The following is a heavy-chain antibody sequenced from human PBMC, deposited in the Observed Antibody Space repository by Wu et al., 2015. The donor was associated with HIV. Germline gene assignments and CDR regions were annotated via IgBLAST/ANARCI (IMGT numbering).Heavy chain of an antibody. D-gene: IGHD4-17*01. CDR1: GYIFTTND. CDR3: ARGVAEFYGKTWFDP. CDR2: MNPNSGNV. V-gene: IGHV1-8*01. Sequence: QVQLVQSGTEVRKPGASVKVSCKTSGYIFTTNDIIWVRQAAGQGLEWMGWMNPNSGNVGYAQKFQGRVIMTRNNSINTAYMELNSLKSEDTAVYYCARGVAEFYGKTWFDPVGPGNPRHRLF. J-gene: IGHJ5*02.